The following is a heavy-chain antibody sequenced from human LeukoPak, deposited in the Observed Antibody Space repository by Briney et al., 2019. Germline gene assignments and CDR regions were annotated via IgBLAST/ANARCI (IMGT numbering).Heavy chain of an antibody. CDR1: GGTFSSYA. V-gene: IGHV1-69*05. CDR2: IIPIFGTA. J-gene: IGHJ4*02. D-gene: IGHD3-22*01. CDR3: ARDMTYYYDSSGDYYFDY. Sequence: ASVKVSCKASGGTFSSYAISWVRQATGQGLEWMGRIIPIFGTANYAQKFQGRVTITTDESTSTAYMELSSLRSEDTAVYYCARDMTYYYDSSGDYYFDYWGQGTLVTVSS.